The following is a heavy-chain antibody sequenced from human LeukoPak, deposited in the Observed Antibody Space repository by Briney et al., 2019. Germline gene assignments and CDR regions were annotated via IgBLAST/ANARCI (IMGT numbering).Heavy chain of an antibody. Sequence: GGSLRLSCAASGFTFSTYAMSWVSQAPGKGLEWVSGISGSGGSTYYADSVKGRFTISRDNSKNTVYVQMNSLRADDTAVYYCAKDPTTYYDTSGYGRYNWFDPWGQGTLVTVSS. V-gene: IGHV3-23*01. D-gene: IGHD3-22*01. CDR2: ISGSGGST. CDR3: AKDPTTYYDTSGYGRYNWFDP. CDR1: GFTFSTYA. J-gene: IGHJ5*02.